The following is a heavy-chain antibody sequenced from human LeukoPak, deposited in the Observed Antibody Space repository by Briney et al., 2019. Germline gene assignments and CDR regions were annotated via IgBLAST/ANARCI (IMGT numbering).Heavy chain of an antibody. CDR1: GYTFTSYG. Sequence: GASVKVSCKASGYTFTSYGISWVRQAPGQGLEWMGWISAYNGNTNYAQKLQGRVTMTTDTSTSTAYMELSRLRSDDTAVYYCARDPIPPYDSSGYYYGYYFDYWGQGTLVTVSS. J-gene: IGHJ4*02. CDR2: ISAYNGNT. V-gene: IGHV1-18*01. D-gene: IGHD3-22*01. CDR3: ARDPIPPYDSSGYYYGYYFDY.